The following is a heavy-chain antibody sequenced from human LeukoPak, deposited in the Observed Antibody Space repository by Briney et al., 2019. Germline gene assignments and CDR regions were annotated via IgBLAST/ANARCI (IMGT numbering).Heavy chain of an antibody. D-gene: IGHD7-27*01. CDR1: GGSISSGSYY. Sequence: SETLSLTCTVSGGSISSGSYYWSWIRQPAGKGLEWIGRIYTSGSTNYNPSLKSRVTISVDTSKNQFSLKLSSVTAADTAVYYCARAPGAPTTYWGQGTLVTVSS. CDR2: IYTSGST. V-gene: IGHV4-61*02. CDR3: ARAPGAPTTY. J-gene: IGHJ4*02.